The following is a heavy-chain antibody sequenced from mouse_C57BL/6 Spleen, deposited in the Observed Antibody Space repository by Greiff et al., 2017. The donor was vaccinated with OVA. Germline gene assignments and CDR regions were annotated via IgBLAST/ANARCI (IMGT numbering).Heavy chain of an antibody. CDR3: ARSRGSYWYFDV. V-gene: IGHV1-19*01. CDR2: INPYNGGT. J-gene: IGHJ1*03. Sequence: EVQLQQSGPVLVKPGASVKMSCKASGYTFTDYYMNWVKQSHGKSLEWIGVINPYNGGTSYNQKFKGKATLTVDKSSSTAYMELNSLTSEDSAVYYCARSRGSYWYFDVWGTGTTVTVSS. D-gene: IGHD1-1*01. CDR1: GYTFTDYY.